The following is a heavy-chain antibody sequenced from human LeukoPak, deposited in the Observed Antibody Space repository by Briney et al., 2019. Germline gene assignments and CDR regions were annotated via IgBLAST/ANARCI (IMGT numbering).Heavy chain of an antibody. CDR1: GFTFSDYE. J-gene: IGHJ4*02. CDR3: ASRTD. CDR2: ISSSGGTI. V-gene: IGHV3-48*03. Sequence: AGGSLRLSCAASGFTFSDYEMNWVRQAPGKGLEWVSFISSSGGTIYYADSVKGRFTISRDNAKKSLYLQMNSLRAEDTAVYYCASRTDWGQGTLVTVSS.